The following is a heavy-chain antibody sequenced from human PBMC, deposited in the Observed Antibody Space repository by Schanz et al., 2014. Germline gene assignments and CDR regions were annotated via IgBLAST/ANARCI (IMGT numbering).Heavy chain of an antibody. V-gene: IGHV3-33*08. Sequence: VQLVESGGGLVQPGGSLRLSCGGSGFTFSKYWMSWVRQAPGKGPEWVAVIWSDGSTKYYADSVKGRFTISRDNSKNTLYLQMNSLRADDTAVYFCARAHGNNWYGKGLDYWGQGTQVTVSS. D-gene: IGHD1-1*01. CDR2: IWSDGSTK. CDR3: ARAHGNNWYGKGLDY. CDR1: GFTFSKYW. J-gene: IGHJ4*02.